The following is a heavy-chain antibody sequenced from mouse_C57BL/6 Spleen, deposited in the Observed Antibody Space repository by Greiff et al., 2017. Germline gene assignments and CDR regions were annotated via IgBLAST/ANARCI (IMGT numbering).Heavy chain of an antibody. D-gene: IGHD2-4*01. V-gene: IGHV5-4*01. CDR2: LSDGGSYT. Sequence: EVKLMESGGGLVQPGGSLKLSCAASGFTFSRSAMSWVRQTPEKRLAWVATLSDGGSYTYYPDNVKGRFTISRDTAKNNLYLQMSHLKAEDTAMYYCARDQDYDWDYYARDYWGQGTSVTVSS. J-gene: IGHJ4*01. CDR3: ARDQDYDWDYYARDY. CDR1: GFTFSRSA.